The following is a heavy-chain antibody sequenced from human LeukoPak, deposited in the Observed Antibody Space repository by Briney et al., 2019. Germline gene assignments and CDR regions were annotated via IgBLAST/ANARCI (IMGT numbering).Heavy chain of an antibody. CDR2: IRQDGGEI. V-gene: IGHV3-7*01. CDR3: ARADLEWYLDL. CDR1: GFMFNAYW. J-gene: IGHJ2*01. Sequence: GGSLRLSCTGSGFMFNAYWMSWVRKAPGMGLEWVGKIRQDGGEIFYVDSVRGRFTISRDNAKNSVYLQLNSLRAEDTAVYYCARADLEWYLDLWGRGALVTVSS.